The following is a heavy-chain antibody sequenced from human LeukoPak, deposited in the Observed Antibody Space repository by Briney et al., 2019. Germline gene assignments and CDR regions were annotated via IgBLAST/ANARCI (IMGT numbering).Heavy chain of an antibody. V-gene: IGHV3-9*01. CDR1: GFTFDDYA. J-gene: IGHJ4*02. D-gene: IGHD6-13*01. CDR3: ARSGSSWYMVY. CDR2: ISWNSGSI. Sequence: GGSLRLSCAASGFTFDDYAMHWVRQAPGKGLEWVSGISWNSGSIGYADSVKGRFTISRDNAKNSLYLQMNSLRAEDKAVYYCARSGSSWYMVYWGQGTLVTVSS.